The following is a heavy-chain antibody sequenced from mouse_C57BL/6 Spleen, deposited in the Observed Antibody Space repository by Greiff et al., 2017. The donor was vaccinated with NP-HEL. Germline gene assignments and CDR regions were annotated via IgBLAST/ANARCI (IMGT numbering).Heavy chain of an antibody. Sequence: QVQLKQPGTELVKPGASVKLSCKASGYTFTSYWMHWVKQRPGQGLEWIGNINPSNGGTNYNEKFKSKATLTVDKSSSTAYMQLSSLTSEDSAVYYCARTPAYYSNLDYWGQGTTLTVSS. V-gene: IGHV1-53*01. J-gene: IGHJ2*01. CDR3: ARTPAYYSNLDY. CDR2: INPSNGGT. D-gene: IGHD2-5*01. CDR1: GYTFTSYW.